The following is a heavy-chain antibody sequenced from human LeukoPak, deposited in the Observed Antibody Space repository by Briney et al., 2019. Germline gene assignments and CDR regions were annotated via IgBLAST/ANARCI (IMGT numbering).Heavy chain of an antibody. J-gene: IGHJ4*02. CDR2: INPNSGGT. CDR1: RYTFTHYY. Sequence: ASVKVSCKASRYTFTHYYMHWVRQAPGQGLEWMGWINPNSGGTNYAQTFQGRVTMTRDTSISTAYMELSRLRSDDTAVDYCARGRSLSSLVRGVIYWGQGTLVTVSS. CDR3: ARGRSLSSLVRGVIY. D-gene: IGHD3-10*01. V-gene: IGHV1-2*02.